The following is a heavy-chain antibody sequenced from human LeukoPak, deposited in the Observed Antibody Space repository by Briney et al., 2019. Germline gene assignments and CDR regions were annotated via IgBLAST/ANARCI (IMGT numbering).Heavy chain of an antibody. Sequence: GGSLRLSCAASGFTFSSYSMNWVRQAPGKGLEWVSSISSSSSYIYYADSVKGRFTISRDNAKNSLYLQMNSLRAEDTAVYYCSRLLVSGWYESRTLDYWGQGTLVTVSS. CDR1: GFTFSSYS. CDR2: ISSSSSYI. V-gene: IGHV3-21*04. J-gene: IGHJ4*02. D-gene: IGHD6-19*01. CDR3: SRLLVSGWYESRTLDY.